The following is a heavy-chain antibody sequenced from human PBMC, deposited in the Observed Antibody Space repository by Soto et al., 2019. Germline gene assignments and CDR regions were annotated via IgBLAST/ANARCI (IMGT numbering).Heavy chain of an antibody. CDR2: IYHSGNT. V-gene: IGHV4-4*02. J-gene: IGHJ5*02. CDR1: GGSISSSNW. Sequence: VQLRKSGPGLVKPSGTLSLTCAVSGGSISSSNWWTWVRQAPGKGLEWIGEIYHSGNTYYNPSLNGRVTITVDKSNNQFSLKLNSVTAADTAVYYCATLPPRVIASLLPIPTWGQGTLVTVSS. D-gene: IGHD3-10*01. CDR3: ATLPPRVIASLLPIPT.